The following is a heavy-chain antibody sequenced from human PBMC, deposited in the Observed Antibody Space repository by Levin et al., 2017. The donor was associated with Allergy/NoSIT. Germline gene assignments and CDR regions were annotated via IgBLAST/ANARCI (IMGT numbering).Heavy chain of an antibody. Sequence: LSLTCAASGFPFSTCSMNWVRQAPGKGLEWVSSISSSSRYIYYADSVKGRFTISRDNAKNSLYLQMNSLRAEDTAVYYCARDLSLDYYGSSAYYGFDYWGQGTLVTVSS. V-gene: IGHV3-21*01. CDR2: ISSSSRYI. D-gene: IGHD3-22*01. J-gene: IGHJ4*02. CDR1: GFPFSTCS. CDR3: ARDLSLDYYGSSAYYGFDY.